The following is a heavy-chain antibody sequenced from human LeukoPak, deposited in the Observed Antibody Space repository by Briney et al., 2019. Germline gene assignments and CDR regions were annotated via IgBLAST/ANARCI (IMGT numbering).Heavy chain of an antibody. CDR2: IYFSGST. D-gene: IGHD6-19*01. V-gene: IGHV4-30-4*01. J-gene: IGHJ4*02. CDR3: ARVSGSQWLVPDTHSYYFDY. CDR1: GVSISGTDYY. Sequence: SQTLSLTCTVSGVSISGTDYYWSWLRQPPGRGLEWIGNIYFSGSTYYNPSLKSRLSISVDTSKSQFSLRLTSVTAADTAVYYCARVSGSQWLVPDTHSYYFDYWGQGTLVTVSS.